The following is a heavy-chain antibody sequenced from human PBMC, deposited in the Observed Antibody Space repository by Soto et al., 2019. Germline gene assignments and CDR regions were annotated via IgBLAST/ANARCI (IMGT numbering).Heavy chain of an antibody. CDR2: ISSSSSYI. CDR1: GFTFSSYS. CDR3: ARAGRYYCDSSGYYEADAFDI. V-gene: IGHV3-21*01. D-gene: IGHD3-22*01. Sequence: PGGSLRLSCAASGFTFSSYSMNWVRQAPGKGLEWVSSISSSSSYIYYADSVKGRFTISRDNAKDSLYLQMNSLRAEDTAVYYCARAGRYYCDSSGYYEADAFDIWGQGTMVTVSS. J-gene: IGHJ3*02.